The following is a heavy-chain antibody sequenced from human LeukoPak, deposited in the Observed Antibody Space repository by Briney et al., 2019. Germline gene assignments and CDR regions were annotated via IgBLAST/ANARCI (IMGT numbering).Heavy chain of an antibody. CDR3: ARDHQRGSSSWYDPADY. J-gene: IGHJ4*02. V-gene: IGHV3-11*01. D-gene: IGHD6-13*01. CDR1: GFTFSDYY. Sequence: GGSLRLSYAASGFTFSDYYMSWIRQAPGKGLEWVSYISSSGSTIYYADSVKGRFPISRDNAKNSLYLQMNSLRAEDTAVYYCARDHQRGSSSWYDPADYWGQGTLVTVSS. CDR2: ISSSGSTI.